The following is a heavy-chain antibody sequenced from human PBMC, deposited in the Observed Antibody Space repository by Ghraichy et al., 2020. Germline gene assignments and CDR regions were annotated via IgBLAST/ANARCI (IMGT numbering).Heavy chain of an antibody. CDR1: GFTFTNYA. CDR2: IGGYGDYT. Sequence: GGSLRLSCAASGFTFTNYALSWVRQAPGKGLEWVSGIGGYGDYTYYTDSVKGRFTISRDNSKNTLYLQMNSLRAEDTAVYYCAKSGSDYYGSSGLFDYWGQGALVTVSS. D-gene: IGHD3-22*01. J-gene: IGHJ4*02. CDR3: AKSGSDYYGSSGLFDY. V-gene: IGHV3-23*01.